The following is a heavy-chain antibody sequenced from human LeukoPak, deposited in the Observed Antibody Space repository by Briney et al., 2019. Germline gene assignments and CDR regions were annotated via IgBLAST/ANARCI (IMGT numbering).Heavy chain of an antibody. D-gene: IGHD1-26*01. Sequence: PGRSLRLSCAASGFTFDDYAMHWVRQAPGKGLEWVSGISWNSGSIGYADSVKGRFTISRDNAKNSLYLQMNSLRAEDMALYYCAKDLVGALGNAFDIWGQGTMVTVSS. CDR1: GFTFDDYA. J-gene: IGHJ3*02. CDR2: ISWNSGSI. V-gene: IGHV3-9*03. CDR3: AKDLVGALGNAFDI.